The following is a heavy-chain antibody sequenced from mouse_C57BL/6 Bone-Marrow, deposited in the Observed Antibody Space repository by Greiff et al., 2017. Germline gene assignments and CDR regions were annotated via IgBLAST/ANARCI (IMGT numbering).Heavy chain of an antibody. CDR1: GYTFTDYE. CDR2: IDPETGGT. J-gene: IGHJ2*01. V-gene: IGHV1-15*01. Sequence: VQLQQSGAELVRPGASVTLSCKASGYTFTDYEMHWVKQTPVHGLEWIGAIDPETGGTAYNQKFKGKAILTADKSSSTAYMELRSLTSADSAVYYGTRAHYYGSSYDYWGQGTTLTVSS. CDR3: TRAHYYGSSYDY. D-gene: IGHD1-1*01.